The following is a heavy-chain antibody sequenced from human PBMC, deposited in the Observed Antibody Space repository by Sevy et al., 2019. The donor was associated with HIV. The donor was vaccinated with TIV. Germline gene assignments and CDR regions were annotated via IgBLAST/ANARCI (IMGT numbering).Heavy chain of an antibody. J-gene: IGHJ4*02. CDR2: ISWNSGSI. CDR3: AKDAHYDILTGSRFDY. V-gene: IGHV3-9*01. D-gene: IGHD3-9*01. Sequence: GGSLRLSCAASGFTFDDYAMRWVRQAPGKGLEWVSGISWNSGSIGYADSVKGRFTISRDNAKNSLYLQMNSLRAEDTALYYCAKDAHYDILTGSRFDYWGQGTLVTVSS. CDR1: GFTFDDYA.